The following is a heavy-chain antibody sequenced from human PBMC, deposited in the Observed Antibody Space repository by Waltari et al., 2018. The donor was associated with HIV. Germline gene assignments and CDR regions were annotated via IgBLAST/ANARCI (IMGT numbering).Heavy chain of an antibody. CDR1: GFPFSSYW. CDR3: ARAGRDGKLPPDY. J-gene: IGHJ4*02. CDR2: MNSYGSST. D-gene: IGHD1-7*01. V-gene: IGHV3-74*01. Sequence: EVQLVESGGGLVQPGGSLRLSFAASGFPFSSYWTHWVRQAPGKGLVGVSRMNSYGSSTSDAYSVKCRFTIARDKAKNTLYRQMNSLRAADTAVYYCARAGRDGKLPPDYWGQGTLVTVSS.